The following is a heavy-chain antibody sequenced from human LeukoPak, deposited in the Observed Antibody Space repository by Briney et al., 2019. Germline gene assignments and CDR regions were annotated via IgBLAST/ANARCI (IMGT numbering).Heavy chain of an antibody. Sequence: GGSLRLSCAASGFTFSSYGMNWVRQAPGKGLEWVSSISSSNSYIYYADSVKGRFTISRDNAKNSLYLQMNSLRAEDTAVYYCATAVVGAADFDYWGQGTLVTVSS. J-gene: IGHJ4*02. V-gene: IGHV3-21*01. CDR3: ATAVVGAADFDY. CDR1: GFTFSSYG. D-gene: IGHD1-26*01. CDR2: ISSSNSYI.